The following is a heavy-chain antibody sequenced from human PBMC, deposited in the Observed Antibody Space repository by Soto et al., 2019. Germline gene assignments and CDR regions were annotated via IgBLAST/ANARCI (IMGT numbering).Heavy chain of an antibody. CDR2: VDSSHNT. CDR3: AKWLRGGSYYCDF. Sequence: GGSLRLSCQASGFTFSSYAMSWVRQAPGKGLEWVALVDSSHNTFYPDSVKGRFTVSRDNSRNTLYLQMSSLRAEDTALYYCAKWLRGGSYYCDFWGQGTMVTVSS. J-gene: IGHJ3*01. D-gene: IGHD2-15*01. V-gene: IGHV3-23*01. CDR1: GFTFSSYA.